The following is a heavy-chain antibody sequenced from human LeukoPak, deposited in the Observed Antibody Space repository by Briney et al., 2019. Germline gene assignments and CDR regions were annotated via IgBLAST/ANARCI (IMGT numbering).Heavy chain of an antibody. CDR2: ISYDGSNQ. D-gene: IGHD4-23*01. V-gene: IGHV3-30-3*01. Sequence: GGSLRLSCAASGFTFSSYALHWVRQAPGKGLEWVAVISYDGSNQYYTDSVKGRFTISRDSSKNTLYLQMNSLRAEDTAVYYCARGPAMTTVALWGQGTLVTVSS. CDR1: GFTFSSYA. CDR3: ARGPAMTTVAL. J-gene: IGHJ4*02.